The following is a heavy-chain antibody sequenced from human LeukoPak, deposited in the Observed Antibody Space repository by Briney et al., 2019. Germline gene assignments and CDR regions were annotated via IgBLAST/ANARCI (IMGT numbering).Heavy chain of an antibody. CDR3: ARRAYGDYYFDY. D-gene: IGHD4-17*01. V-gene: IGHV4-31*03. CDR1: GGSISSGGYY. CDR2: IYYSGST. J-gene: IGHJ4*02. Sequence: SETLSLTCTVSGGSISSGGYYWNWILQHPGKGLEWIGYIYYSGSTYYNPSLKSRVTISVDTSKNQSSLKLSSVTAADTAVYYCARRAYGDYYFDYWGQGTLVTVSS.